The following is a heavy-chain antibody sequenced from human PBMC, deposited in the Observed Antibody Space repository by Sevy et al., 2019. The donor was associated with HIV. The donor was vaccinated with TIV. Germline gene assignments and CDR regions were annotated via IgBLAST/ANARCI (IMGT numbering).Heavy chain of an antibody. V-gene: IGHV4-30-4*01. CDR3: ASKRGYNHGPFDY. CDR2: IHYSGGT. Sequence: SETLSLTCTVSGGSISSSDSYWSWIRQPPGKGLEWIGYIHYSGGTYYNPFLKSRFAMSVDTSEKQFFLKLSLLTAAETAVYYCASKRGYNHGPFDYWGQGTLVTVSS. J-gene: IGHJ4*02. CDR1: GGSISSSDSY. D-gene: IGHD5-12*01.